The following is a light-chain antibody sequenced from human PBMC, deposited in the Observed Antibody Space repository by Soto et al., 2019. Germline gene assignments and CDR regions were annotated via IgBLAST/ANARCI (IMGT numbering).Light chain of an antibody. V-gene: IGLV2-14*03. CDR2: DVT. CDR1: SSDVGGHDS. CDR3: CSRVSDNTLV. Sequence: QSVLTQPASVSGSPRQSVTISCTGTSSDVGGHDSVSWYQQHPGTAPKLIIFDVTNRPSGVSSRFSGSKSGNTASLTISGLQAEDESHYYCCSRVSDNTLVFGGGTKLTVL. J-gene: IGLJ2*01.